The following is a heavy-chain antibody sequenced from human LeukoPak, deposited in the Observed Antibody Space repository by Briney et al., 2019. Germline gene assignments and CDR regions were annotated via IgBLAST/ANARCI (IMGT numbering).Heavy chain of an antibody. CDR3: AKEGMGHYDILTGYYSRYYFDY. D-gene: IGHD3-9*01. CDR2: IKQDGSEK. J-gene: IGHJ4*02. CDR1: GFTFSSYW. Sequence: QPGGSLRLSCAAAGFTFSSYWMSWVRQAPGKGLEWVANIKQDGSEKYYVGSVKGRFTISRDNAKHSLYLQMNSLRAEDTAVYYCAKEGMGHYDILTGYYSRYYFDYWGQGTLVTVSS. V-gene: IGHV3-7*01.